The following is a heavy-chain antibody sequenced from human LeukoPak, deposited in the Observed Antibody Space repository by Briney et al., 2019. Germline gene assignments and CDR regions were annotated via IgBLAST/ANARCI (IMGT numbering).Heavy chain of an antibody. Sequence: GGSLRLSCAASGFTFSSYAMHWVRQAPGKGLEWVAVISYDGSNKYYADSVKGRFTISRDNSKNTLYLQMNSLRAEDTAVYYCARDGSDLDPPQGRLDYWGQGTLVTVSS. V-gene: IGHV3-30-3*01. CDR2: ISYDGSNK. J-gene: IGHJ4*02. CDR1: GFTFSSYA. CDR3: ARDGSDLDPPQGRLDY. D-gene: IGHD1-26*01.